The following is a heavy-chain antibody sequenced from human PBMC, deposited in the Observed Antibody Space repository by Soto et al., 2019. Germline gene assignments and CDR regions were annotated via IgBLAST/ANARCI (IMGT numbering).Heavy chain of an antibody. V-gene: IGHV4-30-4*01. Sequence: SAPLSLTCTVSGGSISTDHYHWAWIRQAPGKGLEWIGYIHYSGSIQFNPSLQSRVSMSVDTSKNLFSLRLSSVTAADTAVYFCAREDDGGDRDYYGLDVWGQGTTVTVSS. CDR2: IHYSGSI. J-gene: IGHJ6*02. CDR1: GGSISTDHYH. D-gene: IGHD2-21*02. CDR3: AREDDGGDRDYYGLDV.